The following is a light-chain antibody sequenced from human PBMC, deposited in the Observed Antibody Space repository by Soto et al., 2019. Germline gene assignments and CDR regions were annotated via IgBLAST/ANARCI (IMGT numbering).Light chain of an antibody. V-gene: IGLV2-8*01. CDR2: EVT. CDR3: SSYAGSNNLV. Sequence: QSVLTQPPSASGSPGQSVTISCTGTSSDVGGYHYVSWYQQHPGKAPKLMIHEVTKRPSGVPDRFSGSNSGNTASLTVSGLQGEDEADYYCSSYAGSNNLVFGGGTQLTVL. CDR1: SSDVGGYHY. J-gene: IGLJ2*01.